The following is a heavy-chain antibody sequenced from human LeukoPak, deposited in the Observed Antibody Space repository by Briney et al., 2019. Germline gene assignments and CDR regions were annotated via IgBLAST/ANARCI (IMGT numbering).Heavy chain of an antibody. V-gene: IGHV4-4*07. CDR2: IYTTGTS. J-gene: IGHJ4*02. CDR3: GRQGYTASYYFLDF. CDR1: GGSIRSYY. D-gene: IGHD2/OR15-2a*01. Sequence: SETLSLTCDVSGGSIRSYYWGWVRQPAGKGLEWIGRIYTTGTSKFNPSLKSRLNMSVDTSKNQFSLKLTSVTGADTAVYFCGRQGYTASYYFLDFWSQGTLVTVSS.